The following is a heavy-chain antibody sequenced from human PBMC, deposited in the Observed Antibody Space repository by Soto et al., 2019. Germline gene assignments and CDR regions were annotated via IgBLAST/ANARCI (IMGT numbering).Heavy chain of an antibody. J-gene: IGHJ4*02. V-gene: IGHV4-59*08. CDR2: IYYSGST. D-gene: IGHD5-12*01. CDR1: GGSISTYY. CDR3: ARHGSGYDYLDY. Sequence: QVQLQEPGPGLVKPSETLSLTCTVSGGSISTYYWSWIRQPPGKGLEWIGYIYYSGSTKYNPSLKSRVTISVDTSKNQFSLKLSSVTAADTAVYYCARHGSGYDYLDYWGQGTLVTVSS.